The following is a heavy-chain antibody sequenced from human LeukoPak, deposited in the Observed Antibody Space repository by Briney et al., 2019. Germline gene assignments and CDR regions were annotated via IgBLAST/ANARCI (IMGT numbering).Heavy chain of an antibody. Sequence: ASVKVSCKASGGTFSSYAISWVRQAPGQGLEWMGGIIPIFGTANYAQKFQGRVTITADESTSTAYMELSSLGSEDTAVYYCAREPGGYHSLIPYYFDYWGQGTLVTVSS. CDR2: IIPIFGTA. J-gene: IGHJ4*02. V-gene: IGHV1-69*13. CDR1: GGTFSSYA. D-gene: IGHD3-22*01. CDR3: AREPGGYHSLIPYYFDY.